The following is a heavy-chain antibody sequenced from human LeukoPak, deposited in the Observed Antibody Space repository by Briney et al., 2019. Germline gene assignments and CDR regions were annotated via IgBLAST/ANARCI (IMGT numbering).Heavy chain of an antibody. V-gene: IGHV4-59*11. CDR1: GGSISNHY. CDR2: IYYSGTT. D-gene: IGHD4-17*01. Sequence: SETLSLTCTVSGGSISNHYWSWIRQSPGKGLEWIGYIYYSGTTNSNPSLKSRVTISVDTSKNQFSLQLRSVTAADTAVYYCAREDPQTTVPEGMDVWGQGTTVIVSS. CDR3: AREDPQTTVPEGMDV. J-gene: IGHJ6*02.